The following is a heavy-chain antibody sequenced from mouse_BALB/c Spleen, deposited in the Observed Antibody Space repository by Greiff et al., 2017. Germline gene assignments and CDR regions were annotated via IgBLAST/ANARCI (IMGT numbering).Heavy chain of an antibody. V-gene: IGHV1S22*01. CDR1: GYTFTSYW. J-gene: IGHJ3*01. Sequence: LQQPGSELVRPGASVKLSCKASGYTFTSYWMHWVKQRHGQGLEWIGNIYPGSGSTNYDEKFKSKGTLTVDTSSSTAYMHLSSLTSEDSAVYYCTRSACYYRYDTWFAYWGQGTLVTVSA. CDR3: TRSACYYRYDTWFAY. CDR2: IYPGSGST. D-gene: IGHD2-14*01.